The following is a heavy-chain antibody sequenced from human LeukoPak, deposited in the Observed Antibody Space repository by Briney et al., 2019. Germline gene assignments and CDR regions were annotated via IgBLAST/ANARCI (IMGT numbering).Heavy chain of an antibody. V-gene: IGHV4-34*01. J-gene: IGHJ2*01. CDR3: ARDLLDTSMVHYWYFDL. D-gene: IGHD5-18*01. CDR2: INHSGST. CDR1: GGSFSGYY. Sequence: SETLSLTCAVYGGSFSGYYWSWIRQPPGKGLEWIGEINHSGSTNYNPSLKSRVTISVDTSKNQFSLKLSSVTAADTAVYYCARDLLDTSMVHYWYFDLWGRGTLVTVSS.